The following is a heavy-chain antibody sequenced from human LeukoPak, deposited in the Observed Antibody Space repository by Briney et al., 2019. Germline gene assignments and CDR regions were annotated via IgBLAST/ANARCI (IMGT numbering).Heavy chain of an antibody. V-gene: IGHV4-34*01. CDR2: INHSGST. D-gene: IGHD6-19*01. CDR3: ARGMYSSGWYGSHIDY. CDR1: GGSFSGYY. Sequence: PSETLSLTCAVYGGSFSGYYWSWIRQPPGKGLEWIGEINHSGSTNYNPYLKSRVTISVDTSKNQFSLKLSSVAAADTAVYYRARGMYSSGWYGSHIDYWGQGTLVTVSS. J-gene: IGHJ4*02.